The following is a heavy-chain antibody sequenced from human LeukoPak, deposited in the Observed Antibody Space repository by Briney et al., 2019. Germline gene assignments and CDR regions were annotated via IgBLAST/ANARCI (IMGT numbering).Heavy chain of an antibody. D-gene: IGHD6-13*01. Sequence: SVKVSCKASGYTFTSYGISWVRQAPGQGLEWMGWISAYNGNTNYAQKLQGRVTMTTDTSTSTAYMELRSLRSDDTAVYYCARDGSSNWYANFDSYYMDVWGKGTTVTVSS. J-gene: IGHJ6*03. CDR2: ISAYNGNT. V-gene: IGHV1-18*01. CDR3: ARDGSSNWYANFDSYYMDV. CDR1: GYTFTSYG.